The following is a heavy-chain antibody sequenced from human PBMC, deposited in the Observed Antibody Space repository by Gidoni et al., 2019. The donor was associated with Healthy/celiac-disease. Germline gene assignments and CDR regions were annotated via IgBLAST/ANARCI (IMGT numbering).Heavy chain of an antibody. CDR2: MNPNSGNT. D-gene: IGHD4-17*01. CDR3: TTTVTPYGWTQIDY. Sequence: QVQLVQSGAEVKKPGASVKVSCKASGYTFTSYDINWVRQATGQGLEWMGWMNPNSGNTGYAQKFQGRVTMTRNTSISTAYMELSSLRSEDTAVYYCTTTVTPYGWTQIDYWGQGTLVTVSS. CDR1: GYTFTSYD. V-gene: IGHV1-8*01. J-gene: IGHJ4*02.